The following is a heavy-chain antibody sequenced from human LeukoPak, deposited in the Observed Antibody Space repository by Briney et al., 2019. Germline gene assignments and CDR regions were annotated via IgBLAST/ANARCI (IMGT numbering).Heavy chain of an antibody. V-gene: IGHV3-48*02. D-gene: IGHD5-18*01. CDR1: GFTFSSYG. CDR3: ARRGSSYGLDY. CDR2: ISSSNTI. J-gene: IGHJ4*02. Sequence: GGPLRLSCAASGFTFSSYGMNWVRQAPGKGLEWVSYISSSNTIYYADSVKGRSTLSRDNPKNSLYLQMNSLRDEDTAPYYCARRGSSYGLDYWAREPWSPSPQ.